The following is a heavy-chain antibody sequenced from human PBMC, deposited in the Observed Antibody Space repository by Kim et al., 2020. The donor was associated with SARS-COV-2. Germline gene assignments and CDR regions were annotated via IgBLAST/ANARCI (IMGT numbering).Heavy chain of an antibody. D-gene: IGHD5-12*01. V-gene: IGHV1-46*01. CDR3: ARAPYFCGVSGYNYFDY. J-gene: IGHJ4*02. Sequence: ASVKVSCKASGYTFTGFYVHWVRQAPGQGLEWMGGINPNGGGTNYAQEFQGTLTMTTDASTSTVYMELSSLTSEDTAIYYCARAPYFCGVSGYNYFDYWGRGPLVTVSS. CDR2: INPNGGGT. CDR1: GYTFTGFY.